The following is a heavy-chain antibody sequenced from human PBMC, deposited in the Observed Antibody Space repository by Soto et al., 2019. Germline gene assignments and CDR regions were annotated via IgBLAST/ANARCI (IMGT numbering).Heavy chain of an antibody. V-gene: IGHV4-34*01. CDR1: GGSFSGYY. CDR2: INHSGST. D-gene: IGHD3-3*01. J-gene: IGHJ5*02. CDR3: AAQTSTIFGVVTPGWFDP. Sequence: SETLSLTCAVYGGSFSGYYWSWIRQPPGKGLEWIGEINHSGSTNYNPSLKSRVTISVDTSKNQFSLKLSSVTAADTAVYYCAAQTSTIFGVVTPGWFDPWGQGTLVTVSS.